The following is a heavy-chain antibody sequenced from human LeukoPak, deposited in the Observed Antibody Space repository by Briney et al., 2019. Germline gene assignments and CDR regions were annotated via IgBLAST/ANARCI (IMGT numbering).Heavy chain of an antibody. D-gene: IGHD6-13*01. V-gene: IGHV1-18*01. J-gene: IGHJ4*02. CDR2: ISAYNGNT. CDR3: AVEYSSSWYKNY. CDR1: GYTFTSYG. Sequence: ASVKVSCKASGYTFTSYGISWVRQAPGQGLEWMGWISAYNGNTNYAQKLQGRVTMTTDTSTSTAYMELSSLRSEDTAVYYCAVEYSSSWYKNYWGQGTLVTVSS.